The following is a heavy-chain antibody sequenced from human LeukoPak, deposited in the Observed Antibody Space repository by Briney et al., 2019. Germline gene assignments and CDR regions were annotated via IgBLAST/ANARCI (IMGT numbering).Heavy chain of an antibody. D-gene: IGHD3-3*01. J-gene: IGHJ4*02. CDR3: ARGLDFWSGYPRVFDY. CDR1: GGSFSGYY. Sequence: NLSAPLSLTCAVYGGSFSGYYWSWIRPPPGKGLEWIGEINHSGSTNYNPSLKSRVTISVDTSKNQFSLKLSSVTAADTAVYYCARGLDFWSGYPRVFDYWGQGTLVTVSS. V-gene: IGHV4-34*01. CDR2: INHSGST.